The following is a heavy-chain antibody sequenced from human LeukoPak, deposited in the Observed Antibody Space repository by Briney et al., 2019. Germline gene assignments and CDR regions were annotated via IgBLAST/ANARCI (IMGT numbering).Heavy chain of an antibody. CDR3: AKDSHRNSWSYFDS. CDR2: LSDDGSNK. V-gene: IGHV3-30*18. CDR1: RFTFSYFV. J-gene: IGHJ4*02. D-gene: IGHD4-11*01. Sequence: GGALLLYCAASRFTFSYFVMHWGRQAPGKGVVWGAVLSDDGSNKFYADSVKGRFNISRDNSKHTLYLKINTMRAEDRAFYYCAKDSHRNSWSYFDSGGQGPLVRLL.